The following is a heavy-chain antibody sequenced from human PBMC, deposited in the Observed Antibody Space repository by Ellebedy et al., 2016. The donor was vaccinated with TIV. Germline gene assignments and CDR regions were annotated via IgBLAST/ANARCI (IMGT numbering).Heavy chain of an antibody. CDR3: ASSRIPYCSSTSCYQY. Sequence: GGSLRLSXAASGFTFSSYSMNWVRQAPGKGLEWVSSISSSSSYIYYADSVKSRFTISRDNAKNSLYLQMNSLRAEDTAVYYCASSRIPYCSSTSCYQYWGQGTLVTVSS. V-gene: IGHV3-21*01. J-gene: IGHJ4*02. CDR2: ISSSSSYI. CDR1: GFTFSSYS. D-gene: IGHD2-2*01.